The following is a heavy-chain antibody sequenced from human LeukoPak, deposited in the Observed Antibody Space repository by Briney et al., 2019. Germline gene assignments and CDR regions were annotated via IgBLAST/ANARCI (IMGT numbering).Heavy chain of an antibody. CDR1: GGSISSNTYY. J-gene: IGHJ3*02. V-gene: IGHV4-39*07. CDR3: AREYVYGDYPEAFDI. Sequence: PSETLSLTCTVSGGSISSNTYYWDWIRQPPGKGLEWIGEINHSGSTNYDPSLKSRVTISVDTSKNQFSLKLSSVTAADTAVYYCAREYVYGDYPEAFDIWGQGTMVTVSS. D-gene: IGHD4-17*01. CDR2: INHSGST.